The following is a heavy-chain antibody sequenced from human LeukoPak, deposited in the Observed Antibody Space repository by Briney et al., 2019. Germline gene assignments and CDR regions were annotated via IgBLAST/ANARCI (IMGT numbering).Heavy chain of an antibody. D-gene: IGHD1-1*01. V-gene: IGHV1-2*02. J-gene: IGHJ4*01. CDR2: INPNTGGT. CDR3: ARGYPFLDL. Sequence: ASVKVSCKASGYTFTNNYLHWVRQAPGQGPEWMGWINPNTGGTKFAQKFQGRVTMTRDTSITTAFMELSSLRFDDSAVYYCARGYPFLDLWGQGAPVTVSS. CDR1: GYTFTNNY.